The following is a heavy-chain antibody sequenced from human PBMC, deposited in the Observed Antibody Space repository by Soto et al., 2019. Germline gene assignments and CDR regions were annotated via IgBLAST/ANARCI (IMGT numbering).Heavy chain of an antibody. CDR2: ISWNSGSI. Sequence: GGSLRLSCAASGFTFDDYAMHWVRQAPGKGLEWVSGISWNSGSIGYADSVKGRFTISRDNAKNSLYLQMNSLRAEDTAVYYCARGKFAYGGFDIWGQGTMVTVSS. V-gene: IGHV3-9*01. D-gene: IGHD4-17*01. CDR3: ARGKFAYGGFDI. J-gene: IGHJ3*02. CDR1: GFTFDDYA.